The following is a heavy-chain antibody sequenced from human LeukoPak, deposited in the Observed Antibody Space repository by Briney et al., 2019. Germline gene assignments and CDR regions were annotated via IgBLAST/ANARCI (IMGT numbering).Heavy chain of an antibody. CDR3: AREGYCSGGTCYFLDY. V-gene: IGHV1-2*06. CDR1: GYTFTGYY. Sequence: ASVKVSCKASGYTFTGYYMHWVRQAPGQGLEWMGRINPNSGGTNFAQRFQGRVTMTSDTSISTAYMELSRLRSDDTAVYYCAREGYCSGGTCYFLDYWGQGTLVTVSS. J-gene: IGHJ4*02. CDR2: INPNSGGT. D-gene: IGHD2-15*01.